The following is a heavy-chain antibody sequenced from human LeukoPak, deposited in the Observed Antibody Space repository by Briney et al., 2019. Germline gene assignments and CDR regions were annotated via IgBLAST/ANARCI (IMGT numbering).Heavy chain of an antibody. CDR3: AQRGTGTKSFDY. V-gene: IGHV3-23*01. J-gene: IGHJ4*02. D-gene: IGHD4-17*01. Sequence: PGGSLRLSCAASGFTFSSYAMSWVRQAPGKGLEWVSGISNRGGITYYADSAKGRFTISRDNSENTLSLQMNSLRAEDTAVYYCAQRGTGTKSFDYWGQGTLVTVSS. CDR2: ISNRGGIT. CDR1: GFTFSSYA.